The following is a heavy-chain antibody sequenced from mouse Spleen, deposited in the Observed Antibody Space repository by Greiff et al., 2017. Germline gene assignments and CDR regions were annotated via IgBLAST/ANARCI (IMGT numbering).Heavy chain of an antibody. V-gene: IGHV1-22*01. CDR2: INPNNGGT. Sequence: EVQLQQSGPELVKPGASVKMSCKASGYTFTDYNMHWVKQSHGKSLEWIGYINPNNGGTSYNQKFKGKATLTVNKSSSTAYMELRSLTSEDSAVYYCAREGTMITPFDYWGQGTTLTVSS. D-gene: IGHD2-4*01. CDR3: AREGTMITPFDY. J-gene: IGHJ2*01. CDR1: GYTFTDYN.